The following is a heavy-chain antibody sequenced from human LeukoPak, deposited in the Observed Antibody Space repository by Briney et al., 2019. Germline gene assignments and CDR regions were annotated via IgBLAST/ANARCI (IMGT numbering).Heavy chain of an antibody. J-gene: IGHJ3*01. V-gene: IGHV3-9*01. CDR3: AKYILYHGAFDV. CDR1: GFTFDDYA. CDR2: ISWNSGSI. D-gene: IGHD2-8*01. Sequence: PGGSLRLSCAASGFTFDDYAMHWVRQAPGKGLEWVSGISWNSGSIGYADSVKGRFTISRDNAKNSLDLQTNSLEAEDTAVYYCAKYILYHGAFDVWGQGTMVTVSS.